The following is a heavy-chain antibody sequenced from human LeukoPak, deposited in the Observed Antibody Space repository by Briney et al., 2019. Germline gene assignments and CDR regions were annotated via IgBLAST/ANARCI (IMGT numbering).Heavy chain of an antibody. CDR3: AKTAGPELWFGESAFDI. Sequence: PGGSLRLSCAASGFTFSSYGMHWVRQAPGKGLEWVAVISYDGSNKYYADSVKGRFTISRDNSKNTLYLQMNSLRAEDTAVYYCAKTAGPELWFGESAFDIWGQGTMVTVSS. D-gene: IGHD3-10*01. V-gene: IGHV3-30*18. CDR1: GFTFSSYG. CDR2: ISYDGSNK. J-gene: IGHJ3*02.